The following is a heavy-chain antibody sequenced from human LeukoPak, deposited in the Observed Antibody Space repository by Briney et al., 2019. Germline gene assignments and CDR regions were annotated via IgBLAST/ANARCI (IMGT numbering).Heavy chain of an antibody. V-gene: IGHV4-30-4*01. CDR1: GASISSGDDY. D-gene: IGHD6-13*01. CDR3: ARDPIAAAEPIDY. Sequence: PSETLSLTCTVSGASISSGDDYWSWIRQPPGKGLEWIGYIYFSGSTYYNPSLKSRHTMSVDTSKNQFSLKLSSVTAADTAVYYCARDPIAAAEPIDYWGQGTLVTVSS. J-gene: IGHJ4*02. CDR2: IYFSGST.